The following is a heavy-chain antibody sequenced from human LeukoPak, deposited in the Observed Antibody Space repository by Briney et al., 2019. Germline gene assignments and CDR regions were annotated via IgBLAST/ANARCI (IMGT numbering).Heavy chain of an antibody. CDR3: AREDSSSWYSGVY. J-gene: IGHJ4*02. D-gene: IGHD6-13*01. Sequence: PSETLSLTCTVSGGSISSSSYYWGWIRQPPGKGLEWIGSIYYSGSTYYNPSLKSRVTISVDTSKNQFSLKLSSVTAADTAVYYCAREDSSSWYSGVYWGQGTLVTVSS. CDR1: GGSISSSSYY. V-gene: IGHV4-39*07. CDR2: IYYSGST.